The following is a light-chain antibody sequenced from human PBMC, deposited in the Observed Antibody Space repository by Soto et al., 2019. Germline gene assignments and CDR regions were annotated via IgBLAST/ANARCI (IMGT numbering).Light chain of an antibody. CDR3: QQYGSSPLT. V-gene: IGKV3-20*01. J-gene: IGKJ4*01. CDR2: GAS. Sequence: EIVVTQSPGTLSLSPGERATLSCRASQSVSSSYLAWYQQKPGQAPRLLIYGASSRATGIPDRFSGSGSGTDFTLTIRRLEPADFAVYYCQQYGSSPLTFGGGTMVEIK. CDR1: QSVSSSY.